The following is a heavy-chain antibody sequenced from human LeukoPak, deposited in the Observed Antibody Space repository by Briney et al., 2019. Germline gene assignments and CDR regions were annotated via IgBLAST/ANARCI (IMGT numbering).Heavy chain of an antibody. CDR1: GGSISSYY. V-gene: IGHV4-59*01. D-gene: IGHD4-17*01. CDR3: ARDIYGDHDY. Sequence: PSETLSLTCTVSGGSISSYYWSWIRQPPGKGLEWIGYIYYSGSTNYNPPLKSRVTISVDTSKNQFSLKLSSVTAADTAVYYCARDIYGDHDYWGQGTLVTVSS. J-gene: IGHJ4*02. CDR2: IYYSGST.